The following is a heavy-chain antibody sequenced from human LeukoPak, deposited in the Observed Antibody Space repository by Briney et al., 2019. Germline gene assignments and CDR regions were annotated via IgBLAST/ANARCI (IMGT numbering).Heavy chain of an antibody. V-gene: IGHV4-38-2*02. J-gene: IGHJ4*02. Sequence: SETLSLTCTVSGYSISSGYYWGWIRQPPGKGLEWIGSIYHSGSTYYNPSLKSRVTISVDTSKNQFSLKLSSVTAADTAVYYCACRSGWCFPLKYWGQGTLVTVSS. CDR2: IYHSGST. CDR3: ACRSGWCFPLKY. D-gene: IGHD6-19*01. CDR1: GYSISSGYY.